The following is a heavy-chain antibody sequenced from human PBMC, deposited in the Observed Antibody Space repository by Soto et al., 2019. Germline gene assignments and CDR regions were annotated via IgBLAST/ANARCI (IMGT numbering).Heavy chain of an antibody. V-gene: IGHV1-2*04. D-gene: IGHD3-22*01. Sequence: ASVKVSCKASGYTFTGYYMHWVRQAPGQGLEWMGWINPNSGGTNYAQKFQGWVTMTRDTSISTAYMELSRLRSDDTAVYYCARDSRWYYDSSGAFDIWGQGTMVTVSS. CDR1: GYTFTGYY. CDR2: INPNSGGT. J-gene: IGHJ3*02. CDR3: ARDSRWYYDSSGAFDI.